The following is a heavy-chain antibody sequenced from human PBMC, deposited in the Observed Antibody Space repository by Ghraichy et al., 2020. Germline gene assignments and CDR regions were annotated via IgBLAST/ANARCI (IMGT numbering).Heavy chain of an antibody. CDR3: AKSAQYYDILTGYYIGGRIDY. Sequence: GGSLRLSCAASGFTFSSYAMSWVRQAPGKGLEWVSAISGSGGSTYYADSVKGRFTISRDNSKNTLYLQMNSLRAEDTAVYYCAKSAQYYDILTGYYIGGRIDYWGQGTLVTVSS. CDR2: ISGSGGST. J-gene: IGHJ4*02. D-gene: IGHD3-9*01. V-gene: IGHV3-23*01. CDR1: GFTFSSYA.